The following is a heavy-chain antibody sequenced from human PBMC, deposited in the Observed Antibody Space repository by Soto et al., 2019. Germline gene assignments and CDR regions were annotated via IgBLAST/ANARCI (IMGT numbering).Heavy chain of an antibody. CDR1: GGTIRGYY. Sequence: SETLSLTCTVSGGTIRGYYWSWIRQAPGKGLEWIAYIYNSGTTNYNPSLKSRVTISEDSPKNQISLKLSSVTAADTAVYYCARARLGYCSGGSCYSAPGLYYFDYWGQGTLVPVSS. D-gene: IGHD2-15*01. J-gene: IGHJ4*02. V-gene: IGHV4-59*08. CDR3: ARARLGYCSGGSCYSAPGLYYFDY. CDR2: IYNSGTT.